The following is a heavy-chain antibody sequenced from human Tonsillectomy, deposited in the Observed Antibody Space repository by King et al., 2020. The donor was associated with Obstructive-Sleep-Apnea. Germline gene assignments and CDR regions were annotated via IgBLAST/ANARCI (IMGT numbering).Heavy chain of an antibody. CDR2: INPNSGGT. CDR1: VYTFTGYY. CDR3: ARDVSSSWYGGSWFDP. V-gene: IGHV1-2*02. J-gene: IGHJ5*02. Sequence: VQLVESGAEVKKPGASVKVSCKASVYTFTGYYMHWVRQAPGQGLEWMGWINPNSGGTNYAQQFQGRVTMTRDTSISTAYMELSRRRSDDTAVYYCARDVSSSWYGGSWFDPWGQGTLVTVSS. D-gene: IGHD6-13*01.